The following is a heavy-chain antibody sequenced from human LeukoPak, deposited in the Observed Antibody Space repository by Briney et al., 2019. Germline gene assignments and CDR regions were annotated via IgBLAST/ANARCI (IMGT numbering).Heavy chain of an antibody. CDR1: GGSISGGGYS. Sequence: PSETLSLTCTVSGGSISGGGYSWSWIRQPPGKGLEWIGYIYHSGSTYYNPSLKSRVTISVDRSKNQFSLKLSSVTAADTAVYYCARGGIAVAGLPHNWFDPWGQGTLVTVSS. CDR3: ARGGIAVAGLPHNWFDP. V-gene: IGHV4-30-2*01. J-gene: IGHJ5*02. D-gene: IGHD6-19*01. CDR2: IYHSGST.